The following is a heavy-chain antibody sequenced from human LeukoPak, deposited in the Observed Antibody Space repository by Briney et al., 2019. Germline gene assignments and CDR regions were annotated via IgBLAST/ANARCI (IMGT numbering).Heavy chain of an antibody. Sequence: GAAVKVSCKASGYTFTSYAINWVRQAPEQGLEWMGWINTNTGNPTYAQGFTGRFVFSLGTSVSTAYLQISSLKAEDTAVYYCARSHSDWYVNTAGHWGQGTLVTVSS. D-gene: IGHD6-19*01. CDR2: INTNTGNP. CDR1: GYTFTSYA. V-gene: IGHV7-4-1*02. CDR3: ARSHSDWYVNTAGH. J-gene: IGHJ4*02.